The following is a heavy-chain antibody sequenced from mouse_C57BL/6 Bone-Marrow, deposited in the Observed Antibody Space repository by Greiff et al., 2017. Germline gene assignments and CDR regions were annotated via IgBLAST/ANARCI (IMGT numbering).Heavy chain of an antibody. CDR1: GFNFTGYY. V-gene: IGHV14-1*01. CDR2: IEPDDGAT. J-gene: IGHJ3*01. CDR3: TTPYDSSSSFAY. D-gene: IGHD1-1*01. Sequence: VQLQQSGAGLVRPGASVSLSCTASGFNFTGYYMRWVKQRPGQGLEWIGRIEPDDGATEYSPKFPGLATMTADTSSSTAYLQRSSLTAEDTDVYYCTTPYDSSSSFAYWGQGTLVTVSA.